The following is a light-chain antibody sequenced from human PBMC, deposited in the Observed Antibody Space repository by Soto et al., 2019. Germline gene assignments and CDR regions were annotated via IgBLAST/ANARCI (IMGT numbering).Light chain of an antibody. CDR3: QHYANWPLT. CDR2: GAS. V-gene: IGKV3-15*01. J-gene: IGKJ4*01. CDR1: QGIGST. Sequence: EIVITQSPATLSVSPGEGATLYCRASQGIGSTLAWYQQKPGQTPRLLIYGASTRATGVPARFSGSGSGTDFTLTINSLQSEDFAVYYCQHYANWPLTFGGGTKVDIK.